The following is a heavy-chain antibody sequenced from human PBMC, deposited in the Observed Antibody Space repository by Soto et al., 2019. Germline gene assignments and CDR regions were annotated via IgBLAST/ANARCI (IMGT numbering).Heavy chain of an antibody. CDR3: ARHNSQWPNWFDP. V-gene: IGHV1-18*01. CDR2: ISGYDGNT. CDR1: GYTFTSYG. D-gene: IGHD1-1*01. Sequence: QVQLVQSGAEVKKPGASVKVSCKASGYTFTSYGISWVRQAPGQGLEWVGWISGYDGNTDYAHKFRGRVTMTTDTSTNTAYLDLRILRSDDTAVYYCARHNSQWPNWFDPLGQGTPVTVSS. J-gene: IGHJ5*02.